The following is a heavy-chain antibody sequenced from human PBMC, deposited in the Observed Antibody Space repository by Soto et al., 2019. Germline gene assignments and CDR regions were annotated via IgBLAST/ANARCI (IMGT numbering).Heavy chain of an antibody. V-gene: IGHV3-74*01. J-gene: IGHJ4*02. CDR3: ARVRGWFGELPLPTFDY. Sequence: GGSLRLSCAASGFTFSSYWMHWVRQAPGKGLVWVSRINSDGSSTSYADSVKGRFTISRDNAKNTLYLQMNSLRAEDTAVYYCARVRGWFGELPLPTFDYWGQGTLVTVSS. CDR1: GFTFSSYW. D-gene: IGHD3-10*01. CDR2: INSDGSST.